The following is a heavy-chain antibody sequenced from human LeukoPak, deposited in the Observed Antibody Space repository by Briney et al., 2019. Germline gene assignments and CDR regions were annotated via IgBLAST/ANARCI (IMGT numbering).Heavy chain of an antibody. CDR2: IRGTGGTT. CDR3: GKDPNGDYVGAFDF. CDR1: GFTFSDYA. Sequence: SGGSLRLSCAASGFTFSDYALIWVRQAPGKGLEWISAIRGTGGTTYYADSVRGRCTISRDNSRNTAYLQMNSLRAEDTALYFCGKDPNGDYVGAFDFWGPGTMVTVSS. V-gene: IGHV3-23*01. D-gene: IGHD4-17*01. J-gene: IGHJ3*01.